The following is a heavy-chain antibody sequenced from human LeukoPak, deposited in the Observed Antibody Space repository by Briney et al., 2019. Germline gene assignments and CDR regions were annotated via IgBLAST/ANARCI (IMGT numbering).Heavy chain of an antibody. CDR3: ARQLEATSWFDP. CDR1: GYTFTSYG. CDR2: ISAYNGNT. V-gene: IGHV1-18*01. Sequence: ASVKVSCKASGYTFTSYGISWVRQAPGQGLEWMGWISAYNGNTNYAQKLQGRVAMTTDTSTSTAYMELRSLRSDDTAVYYCARQLEATSWFDPWGQGTLVTVSS. D-gene: IGHD1-1*01. J-gene: IGHJ5*02.